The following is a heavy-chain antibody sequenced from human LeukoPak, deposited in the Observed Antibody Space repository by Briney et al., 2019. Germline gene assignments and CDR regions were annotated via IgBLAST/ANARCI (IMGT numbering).Heavy chain of an antibody. V-gene: IGHV1-2*02. D-gene: IGHD3-3*01. CDR2: INPNSGGT. CDR1: GYTFTGYY. CDR3: AWSRITIFGVVLYFDY. Sequence: ASVKVSCKASGYTFTGYYMHWVRQAPGQGLEWMGWINPNSGGTNYAQKFQGRVTMTRDTSISTAYMELSRLRSDDTAVYYCAWSRITIFGVVLYFDYWGQGTLVTVSS. J-gene: IGHJ4*02.